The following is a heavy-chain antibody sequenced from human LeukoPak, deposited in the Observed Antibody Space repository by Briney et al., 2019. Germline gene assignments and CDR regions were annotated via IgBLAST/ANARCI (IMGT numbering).Heavy chain of an antibody. CDR3: AKGGYDFSNPFDS. J-gene: IGHJ4*02. CDR2: IYTSGST. D-gene: IGHD4-11*01. Sequence: PSETLSLTCTVSGDSISSYYWSWIRQPAGKGLEWIGRIYTSGSTKYNASLKSRVTISVDTSKNQFSLKLSSVTAADTAVYYCAKGGYDFSNPFDSWGQGTLVTVSS. V-gene: IGHV4-4*07. CDR1: GDSISSYY.